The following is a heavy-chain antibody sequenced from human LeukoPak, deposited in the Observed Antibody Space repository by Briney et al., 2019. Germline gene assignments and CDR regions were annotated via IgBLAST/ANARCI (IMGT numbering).Heavy chain of an antibody. V-gene: IGHV5-51*01. CDR1: GYSFTSYW. J-gene: IGHJ3*02. CDR3: ARAPDLDIVVVYDAFDI. D-gene: IGHD2-2*01. Sequence: GESLKISCKGSGYSFTSYWIGWVRQMPGKGLEWMGIIYPGDSDTRYSPSFQGQVIISADKSISTAYLQWSSLKASDTAMYYCARAPDLDIVVVYDAFDIWGQGTMVTVSS. CDR2: IYPGDSDT.